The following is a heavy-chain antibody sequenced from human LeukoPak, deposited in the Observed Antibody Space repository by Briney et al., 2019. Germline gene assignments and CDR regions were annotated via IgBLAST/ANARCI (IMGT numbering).Heavy chain of an antibody. Sequence: GESLKISCKGSGYSFTSYWIGWVRQMPGKGLAWVGIIYPGDSDTRYSPSFQGQVTISADKSISTAYLQWSSLKASDTAMYYCARQGYYGSGSYQGDYNWFDPWGQGTLVTVSS. V-gene: IGHV5-51*01. CDR2: IYPGDSDT. D-gene: IGHD3-10*01. CDR1: GYSFTSYW. CDR3: ARQGYYGSGSYQGDYNWFDP. J-gene: IGHJ5*02.